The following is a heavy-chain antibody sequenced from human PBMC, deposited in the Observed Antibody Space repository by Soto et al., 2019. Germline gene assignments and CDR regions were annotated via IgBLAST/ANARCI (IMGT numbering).Heavy chain of an antibody. D-gene: IGHD3-9*01. CDR1: GFTFSNYW. Sequence: EVQLVESGGGLVQPGGSLRLSCAASGFTFSNYWMTWVRQAPGKGLEWVADIKQDGSETNFVDSVKGRFTISRDNAQSSRYLPVNTVRAEDTAVYYCARALVNGGDYWGQGTLVTVSS. CDR2: IKQDGSET. CDR3: ARALVNGGDY. J-gene: IGHJ4*02. V-gene: IGHV3-7*01.